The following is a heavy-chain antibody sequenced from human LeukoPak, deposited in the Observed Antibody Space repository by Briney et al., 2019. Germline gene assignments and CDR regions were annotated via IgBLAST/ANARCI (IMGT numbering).Heavy chain of an antibody. J-gene: IGHJ3*02. Sequence: GGSLRLSCAASGFTFDDYAMHWVRQAPGKGLEWVSGISWNSGSIGYADSVKGRFTISRDNAKNSLYLQMNSLRAEDTAVYYCAREKKTEWTTGAFDMWGQGTMVIVSS. V-gene: IGHV3-9*01. CDR2: ISWNSGSI. D-gene: IGHD3-3*01. CDR3: AREKKTEWTTGAFDM. CDR1: GFTFDDYA.